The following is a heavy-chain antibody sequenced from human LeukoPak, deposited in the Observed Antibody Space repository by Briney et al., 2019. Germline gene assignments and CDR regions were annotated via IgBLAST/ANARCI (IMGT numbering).Heavy chain of an antibody. CDR2: ISGSGGST. V-gene: IGHV3-23*01. J-gene: IGHJ6*02. CDR3: ARDYYDSSGYYPAGNGMDV. D-gene: IGHD3-22*01. Sequence: GGSLRVSCAASGFTFSSYAMSWVRQAPGKGLEWVSAISGSGGSTYYADSVKGRFTISRDNSKNTLYLQMNSPRAEDTAVYYCARDYYDSSGYYPAGNGMDVWGQGTTVTVSS. CDR1: GFTFSSYA.